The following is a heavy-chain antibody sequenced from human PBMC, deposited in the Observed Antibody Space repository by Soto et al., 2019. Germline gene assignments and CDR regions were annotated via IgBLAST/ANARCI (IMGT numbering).Heavy chain of an antibody. J-gene: IGHJ5*02. CDR3: ARGSPIAPAGNDWFEP. CDR2: IYHSGST. Sequence: SETLSLTCAVSGGSISSSNWCIWVRKRPGKGLEWNGEIYHSGSTNYNPSLKSRVTISVDKSKNQFYLKLSSVTASDTAVYYCARGSPIAPAGNDWFEPWGQGTVVTV. CDR1: GGSISSSNW. D-gene: IGHD6-13*01. V-gene: IGHV4-4*02.